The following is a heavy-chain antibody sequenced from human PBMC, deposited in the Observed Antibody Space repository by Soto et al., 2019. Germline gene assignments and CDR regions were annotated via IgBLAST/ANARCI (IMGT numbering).Heavy chain of an antibody. J-gene: IGHJ4*02. CDR3: ASLREWFGDSRFDY. V-gene: IGHV3-7*01. D-gene: IGHD3-10*01. CDR2: IKQDGSEK. CDR1: GFTFSSYW. Sequence: GGSLRLSCAASGFTFSSYWMSWVRQAPGKGLEWVANIKQDGSEKYYVDSVKGRFTISRDNAKNSLYLQMNSLRAEDTAVYYCASLREWFGDSRFDYWGQGTLVTVSS.